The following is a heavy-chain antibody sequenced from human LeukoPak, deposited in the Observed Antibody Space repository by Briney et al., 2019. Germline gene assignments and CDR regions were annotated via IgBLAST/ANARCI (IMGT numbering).Heavy chain of an antibody. Sequence: PGGSLRLSCAASGFTFSNYAMSWVRQAPGKGLEWVSFISRSSSAIYYADSVRGRFTISRDDAKNSLYLQMNSLRDGDTAVYYCATYSSGWYLVYWGQGTLVTVSS. J-gene: IGHJ4*02. CDR1: GFTFSNYA. CDR3: ATYSSGWYLVY. V-gene: IGHV3-48*02. CDR2: ISRSSSAI. D-gene: IGHD6-19*01.